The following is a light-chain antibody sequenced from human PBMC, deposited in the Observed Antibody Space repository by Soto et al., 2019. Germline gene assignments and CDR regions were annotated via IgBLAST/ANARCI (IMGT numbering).Light chain of an antibody. CDR1: QGMSRY. Sequence: IQLTQSPSSLSASVGDSVTITCRASQGMSRYLSWYQQKPGRAPKLLISAASTLQSGVPARFSGSGSGTDFTLSITSLQPEDFATYYCQQLNTYPVTFGGGTKVDIK. CDR2: AAS. CDR3: QQLNTYPVT. J-gene: IGKJ4*01. V-gene: IGKV1-9*01.